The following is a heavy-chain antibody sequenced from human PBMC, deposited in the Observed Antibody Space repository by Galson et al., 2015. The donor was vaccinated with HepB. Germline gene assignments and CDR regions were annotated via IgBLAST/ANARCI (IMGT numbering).Heavy chain of an antibody. J-gene: IGHJ4*02. Sequence: SLRLSCAASGFTFRSYWMHWVRQAPGKGLVWVSRINNDGTSTTYADSVKGRFTISRDNARNTPYLQMNSLRAEGTAVYYCVKDRGGRNYDFDYWGQGTLATVSS. CDR1: GFTFRSYW. V-gene: IGHV3-74*03. D-gene: IGHD2-15*01. CDR3: VKDRGGRNYDFDY. CDR2: INNDGTST.